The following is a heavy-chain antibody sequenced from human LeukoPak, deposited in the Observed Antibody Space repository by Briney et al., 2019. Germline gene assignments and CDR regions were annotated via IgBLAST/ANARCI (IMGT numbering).Heavy chain of an antibody. V-gene: IGHV4-38-2*02. J-gene: IGHJ4*02. CDR1: GYSISSGYY. D-gene: IGHD3-3*01. CDR2: IYHSGST. CDR3: ARDPLCDFCSGYLCPLDY. Sequence: SETLSLTCTVSGYSISSGYYWGWIRQPPGKGLEWIGSIYHSGSTYYNPSLKSRVTISVDTSKNQFSLKLSSVTAPHTAVYYFARDPLCDFCSGYLCPLDYWGQGTLVTVSS.